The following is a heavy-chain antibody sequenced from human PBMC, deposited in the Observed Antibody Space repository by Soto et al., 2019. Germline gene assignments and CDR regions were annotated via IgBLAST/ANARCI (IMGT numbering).Heavy chain of an antibody. D-gene: IGHD1-26*01. V-gene: IGHV4-61*08. Sequence: SETLSLTCAVSGGSISSGGHYRNWIRQNPGKGLEWIGYIYYSGSTNYNPSLKSRVTISVDTSKNQFSLKLSSVTAADTAVYYCARRWGPTFDFWGQGTLVTVSS. CDR1: GGSISSGGHY. CDR2: IYYSGST. J-gene: IGHJ4*02. CDR3: ARRWGPTFDF.